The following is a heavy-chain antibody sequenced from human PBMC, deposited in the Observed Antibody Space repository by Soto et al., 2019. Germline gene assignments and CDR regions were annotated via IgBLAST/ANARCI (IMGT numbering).Heavy chain of an antibody. CDR3: ARYSGYSGYDYVDYYYDSSGYDY. J-gene: IGHJ4*02. D-gene: IGHD3-22*01. CDR1: GYTFTGYY. Sequence: ALVKVSCKASGYTFTGYYMHWVRQAPGQGLEWMGWINPNSGGTNYAQKFQGRVTMTRDTSISTAYMELSRLRSDDTAVYYCARYSGYSGYDYVDYYYDSSGYDYWGQGTLVTVSS. CDR2: INPNSGGT. V-gene: IGHV1-2*02.